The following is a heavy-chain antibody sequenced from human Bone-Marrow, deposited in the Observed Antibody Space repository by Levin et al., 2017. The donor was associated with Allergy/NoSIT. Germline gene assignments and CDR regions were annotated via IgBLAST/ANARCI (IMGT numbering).Heavy chain of an antibody. CDR3: ARRPGDYISPFDY. Sequence: SETLSLTCAVSGGSISSSNWWSWVRQPPGKGLEWIGEIYHSGSTNYNPSLKSRVTISVDKSKNQFSLKLSSVTAADTAVYYCARRPGDYISPFDYWGQGTLVTVSS. V-gene: IGHV4-4*02. J-gene: IGHJ4*02. CDR2: IYHSGST. D-gene: IGHD4-17*01. CDR1: GGSISSSNW.